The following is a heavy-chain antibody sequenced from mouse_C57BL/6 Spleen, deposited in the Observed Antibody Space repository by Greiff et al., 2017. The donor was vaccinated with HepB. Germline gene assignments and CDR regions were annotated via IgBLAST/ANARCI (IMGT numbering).Heavy chain of an antibody. CDR2: IRNKANGYTT. V-gene: IGHV7-3*01. D-gene: IGHD2-4*01. CDR3: ARDDYEGYYAMDY. CDR1: GFTFTDYY. J-gene: IGHJ4*01. Sequence: EVQLVESGGGLVQPGGSLSLSCAASGFTFTDYYMSWVRQPPGKALEWLGFIRNKANGYTTEYSESVKGRFTISRDNSQSILYLQRNALRAADSATYYCARDDYEGYYAMDYWGQGTSVTVSS.